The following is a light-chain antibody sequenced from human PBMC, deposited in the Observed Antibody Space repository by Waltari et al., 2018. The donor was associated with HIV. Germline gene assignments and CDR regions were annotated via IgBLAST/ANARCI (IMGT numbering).Light chain of an antibody. Sequence: EIVMTQSPATLSVSPGDRAPLSCRASQSVRSNLAWYQQKPGQAPRLLIFSASTRAAGTPARCSCGRSGTEFTLNITSLQSADFAGYYCQQYDDWPPLTFGGGTKVEI. J-gene: IGKJ4*01. CDR2: SAS. CDR3: QQYDDWPPLT. CDR1: QSVRSN. V-gene: IGKV3-15*01.